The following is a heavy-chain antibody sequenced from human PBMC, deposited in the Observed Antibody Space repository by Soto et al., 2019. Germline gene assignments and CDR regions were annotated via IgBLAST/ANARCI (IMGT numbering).Heavy chain of an antibody. J-gene: IGHJ6*02. V-gene: IGHV3-30*18. D-gene: IGHD6-6*01. CDR2: ISYDGSNK. CDR3: AKDKSSSSPYYYYGMDV. CDR1: GFTFSSYG. Sequence: GGSLRLSCAASGFTFSSYGMHWVRQAPGKGLEWVAVISYDGSNKYYADSVKGRFTISRDNSKNTLYLQMNSLRAEDTAVYYCAKDKSSSSPYYYYGMDVWGQGTTVTVPS.